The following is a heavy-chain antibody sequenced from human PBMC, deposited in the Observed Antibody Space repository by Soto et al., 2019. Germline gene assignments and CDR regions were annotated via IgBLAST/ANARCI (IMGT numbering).Heavy chain of an antibody. Sequence: QVHLQESGPGMVKPSGTLSLTCAVSGGSISSNIWWSWVRQPPGKGLVWIGEVYHSGSNKYNTSLKSRVIISVDKSKNQFSLRLTSVTAADTAIYYCARVPPADSYGGSGLFDYWGQGTLVTVSS. V-gene: IGHV4-4*02. CDR1: GGSISSNIW. D-gene: IGHD2-15*01. CDR3: ARVPPADSYGGSGLFDY. J-gene: IGHJ4*02. CDR2: VYHSGSN.